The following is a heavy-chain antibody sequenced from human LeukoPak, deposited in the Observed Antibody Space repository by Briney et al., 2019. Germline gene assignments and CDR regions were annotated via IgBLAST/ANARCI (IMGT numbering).Heavy chain of an antibody. CDR3: KKEGIQLWSKSRRYYYYMDV. J-gene: IGHJ6*03. Sequence: GVSLRLSCAASAFTPSSNEISWVRQAPGKGPESVSSLKGPSTYYADSSKGRFTITRDNSKNTLHIQMNSLRAEDTAVYYCKKEGIQLWSKSRRYYYYMDVWGKGTTVTVSS. D-gene: IGHD5-18*01. CDR2: LKGPST. CDR1: AFTPSSNE. V-gene: IGHV3-38-3*01.